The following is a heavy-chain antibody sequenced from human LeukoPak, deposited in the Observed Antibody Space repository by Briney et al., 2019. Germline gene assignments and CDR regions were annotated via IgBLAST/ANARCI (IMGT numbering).Heavy chain of an antibody. CDR3: TRHQYPGDFPPFDY. CDR1: GFTFSGSA. D-gene: IGHD4-17*01. J-gene: IGHJ4*02. CDR2: IRSKANSCAT. Sequence: GGSLKLSCAASGFTFSGSAMHWVRQASGKGLEWVGRIRSKANSCATAYAASVKGRFTISRDDSKNTAYLQMNSLKTEDTAVYYCTRHQYPGDFPPFDYWGQGTLVTVSS. V-gene: IGHV3-73*01.